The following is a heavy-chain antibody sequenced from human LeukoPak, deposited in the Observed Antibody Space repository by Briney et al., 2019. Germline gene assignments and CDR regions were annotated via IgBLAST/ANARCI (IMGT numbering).Heavy chain of an antibody. CDR2: IKQDGSEK. J-gene: IGHJ3*01. CDR1: GFTSSSYW. CDR3: ARDRVRAAPPGSMHDVFDL. V-gene: IGHV3-7*01. D-gene: IGHD6-13*01. Sequence: GGSLRLSCAVSGFTSSSYWMSWVRQAPGKGPEWAANIKQDGSEKYYVDSVKGRFSISRDNAKNSLYLQMNSLRVEDTAVYYCARDRVRAAPPGSMHDVFDLWGQGTMLTVSS.